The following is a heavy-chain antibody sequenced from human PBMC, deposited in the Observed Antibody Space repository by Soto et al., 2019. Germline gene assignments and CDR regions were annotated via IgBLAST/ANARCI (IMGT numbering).Heavy chain of an antibody. V-gene: IGHV4-30-4*01. CDR1: GDSISNLDYF. CDR2: IYKSATT. Sequence: SETLSLTCSVSGDSISNLDYFWAWIRQPPGQALEYIGYIYKSATTYYNPSFESRVAISVDTSKSQFSLNVTSVTAADTAVYFCARGRYGLTGRCFPKWFYSGGHGALVTVS. J-gene: IGHJ5*01. CDR3: ARGRYGLTGRCFPKWFYS. D-gene: IGHD1-20*01.